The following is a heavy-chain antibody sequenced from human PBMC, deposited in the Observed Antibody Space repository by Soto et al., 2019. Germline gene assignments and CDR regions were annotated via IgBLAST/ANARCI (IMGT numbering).Heavy chain of an antibody. J-gene: IGHJ4*02. V-gene: IGHV3-66*01. CDR1: GFSVSSSY. Sequence: EVQLVESGGGLVQPGGSLRLSCAASGFSVSSSYMSWVRQTPWKVLEWVSVIYSGGTTYYADSVKGRFTISRDDSRNNLFLQMNSLRVDDTAVYDCVTELRSGRNEREAYCWGQGTLVTVSS. CDR3: VTELRSGRNEREAYC. D-gene: IGHD6-25*01. CDR2: IYSGGTT.